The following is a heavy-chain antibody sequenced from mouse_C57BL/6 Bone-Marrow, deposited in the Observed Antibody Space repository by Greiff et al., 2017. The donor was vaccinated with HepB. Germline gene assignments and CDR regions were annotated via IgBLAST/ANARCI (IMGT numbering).Heavy chain of an antibody. V-gene: IGHV2-2*01. CDR1: GFSLTSYG. J-gene: IGHJ2*01. D-gene: IGHD3-2*02. CDR3: ARRDSSGYEYFDY. CDR2: IWSGGST. Sequence: VKLVESGPGLVQPSQSLSITCTVSGFSLTSYGVHWVRQSPGKGLEWLGVIWSGGSTDYNAAFISRLSISKENSKSQVFFKMNSLQADDTAIYYCARRDSSGYEYFDYWGQGTTLTVSS.